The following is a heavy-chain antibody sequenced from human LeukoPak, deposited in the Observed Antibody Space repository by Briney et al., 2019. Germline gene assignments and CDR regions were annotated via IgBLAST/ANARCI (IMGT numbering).Heavy chain of an antibody. CDR2: ISSSSSYI. V-gene: IGHV3-21*01. J-gene: IGHJ4*02. CDR3: ARDDGAARPMDC. CDR1: GFTFSTYS. Sequence: MSGGSLRLSCAASGFTFSTYSMNWVRQAPGEGLEWVSSISSSSSYIYYADSVKGRFTIFRDKAKNSLYLQMNSLRAEDTAVYYCARDDGAARPMDCWGQGTLVTVSS. D-gene: IGHD6-6*01.